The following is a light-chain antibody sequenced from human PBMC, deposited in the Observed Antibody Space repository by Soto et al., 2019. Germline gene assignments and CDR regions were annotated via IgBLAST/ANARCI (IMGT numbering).Light chain of an antibody. CDR2: DVS. J-gene: IGLJ1*01. V-gene: IGLV2-14*01. Sequence: QSVLTQPASVSGSPGQSITISCTGTSSDVCGYNYVSWYQQHPGKAPKLMIYDVSNRPSGVSNRFSGSKSGNTASLTISGLQAEDEADYYCSSYTSSSTNVFGTGTKVTV. CDR3: SSYTSSSTNV. CDR1: SSDVCGYNY.